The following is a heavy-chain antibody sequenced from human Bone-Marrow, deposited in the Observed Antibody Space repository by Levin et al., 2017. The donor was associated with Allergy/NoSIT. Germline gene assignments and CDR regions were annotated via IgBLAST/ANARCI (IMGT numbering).Heavy chain of an antibody. CDR3: ARVNWNYAGCGDY. CDR1: GFTFSSYW. Sequence: GGSLRLSCAASGFTFSSYWMSWVRQAPGKGLEWVANIKQDGSEKYYVDSVKGRFTISRDNAKNSLYLQMNSLRAEDTAVYYCARVNWNYAGCGDYWGQGTLVTVSS. CDR2: IKQDGSEK. J-gene: IGHJ4*02. V-gene: IGHV3-7*03. D-gene: IGHD1-7*01.